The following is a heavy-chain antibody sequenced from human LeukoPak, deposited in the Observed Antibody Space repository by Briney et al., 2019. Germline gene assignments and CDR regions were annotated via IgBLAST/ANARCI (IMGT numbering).Heavy chain of an antibody. Sequence: PSETLSLTCTVSGGSISSGGYYRSWIRQHPGKGLEWIGYIYYSGSTYYNPSLKSRVTISVDTSKNQFSLKVSSVTAADTAVYYCARYVVYGSGKYYFDYWGQGTLVTVSS. J-gene: IGHJ4*02. CDR3: ARYVVYGSGKYYFDY. V-gene: IGHV4-31*03. CDR2: IYYSGST. D-gene: IGHD3-10*01. CDR1: GGSISSGGYY.